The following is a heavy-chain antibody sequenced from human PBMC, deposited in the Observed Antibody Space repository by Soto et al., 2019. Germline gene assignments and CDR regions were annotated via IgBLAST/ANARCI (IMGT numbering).Heavy chain of an antibody. J-gene: IGHJ5*02. Sequence: SETLSLTCTVSGDSISTNSYSWGWIRQPPGQGLEWIGLFYYSGSTHYNPSLKSRLTVSVDTSKNQFSLKVSSVTAADTAVYYCATSNWFDPWGQGTLVTVSS. CDR3: ATSNWFDP. CDR2: FYYSGST. CDR1: GDSISTNSYS. V-gene: IGHV4-39*01.